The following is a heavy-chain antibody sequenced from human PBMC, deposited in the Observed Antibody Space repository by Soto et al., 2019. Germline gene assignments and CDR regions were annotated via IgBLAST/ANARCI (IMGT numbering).Heavy chain of an antibody. Sequence: SETLSLTCTVSGGSISSGDYYWSWIRQPPGKGLEWIGYIYYSGSTYYNPSLKSRVTISVDTSKNQFSLKLSSVTAADTAVYYCARERTSDYGWFDPWGQGTLVTVSS. CDR1: GGSISSGDYY. CDR2: IYYSGST. J-gene: IGHJ5*02. V-gene: IGHV4-30-4*01. D-gene: IGHD4-17*01. CDR3: ARERTSDYGWFDP.